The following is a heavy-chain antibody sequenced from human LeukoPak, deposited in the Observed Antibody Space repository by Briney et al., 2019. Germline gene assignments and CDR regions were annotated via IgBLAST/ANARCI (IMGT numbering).Heavy chain of an antibody. CDR3: ARDSPYNWNPHFTN. D-gene: IGHD1-20*01. Sequence: ASVKVSCKASGYTFTSYGISWVRQAPGQGLEWMGWISAYNGNTNYAQKLQGRVTMTTDTSTSTAYMELRSLRSDDTAVYYCARDSPYNWNPHFTNWGQGTLVTVSS. V-gene: IGHV1-18*01. CDR1: GYTFTSYG. J-gene: IGHJ4*02. CDR2: ISAYNGNT.